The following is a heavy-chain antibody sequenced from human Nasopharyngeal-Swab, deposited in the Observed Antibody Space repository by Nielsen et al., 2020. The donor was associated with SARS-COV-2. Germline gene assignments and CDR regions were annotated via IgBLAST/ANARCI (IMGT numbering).Heavy chain of an antibody. V-gene: IGHV3-30*02. D-gene: IGHD2-2*02. CDR3: AKIGAGCSSTSCYNVYYYYMDV. CDR2: IRYDGSNK. Sequence: WIRQPPGKGLEWVAFIRYDGSNKYYAGSVKGRFTISRDNSKNTLYLQMNSLRAEDTAVYYCAKIGAGCSSTSCYNVYYYYMDVWGKGTTVTVSS. J-gene: IGHJ6*03.